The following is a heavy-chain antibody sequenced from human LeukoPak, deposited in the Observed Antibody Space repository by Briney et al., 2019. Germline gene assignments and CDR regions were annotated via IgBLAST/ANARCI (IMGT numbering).Heavy chain of an antibody. D-gene: IGHD1-1*01. CDR2: ISANNGDR. CDR3: VRKRRQLAPDS. CDR1: GYTFSSYG. Sequence: GSVNVSCKASGYTFSSYGITWVRQAPGQGVEWMGWISANNGDRNSAQNVQDRVTLTTDTSTSPADMDLRSLRSHDTPVYSCVRKRRQLAPDSWGQGTLVTVSS. V-gene: IGHV1-18*01. J-gene: IGHJ4*02.